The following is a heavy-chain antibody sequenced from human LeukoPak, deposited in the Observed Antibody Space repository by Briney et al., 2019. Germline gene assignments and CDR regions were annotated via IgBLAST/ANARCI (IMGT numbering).Heavy chain of an antibody. D-gene: IGHD6-13*01. CDR2: IYYSGST. J-gene: IGHJ4*02. CDR1: GGSISSYY. V-gene: IGHV4-59*08. CDR3: ARLEGSSSSWYGGY. Sequence: SETLSLTCTVSGGSISSYYWSWIRQPPGKGLEWIGYIYYSGSTNYNPSLKSRVTISVDPSKNQFSLKLSSVTAADTAVYYCARLEGSSSSWYGGYWGQGTLVTVSS.